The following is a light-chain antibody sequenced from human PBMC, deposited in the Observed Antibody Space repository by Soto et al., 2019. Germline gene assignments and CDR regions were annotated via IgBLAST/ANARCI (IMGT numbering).Light chain of an antibody. J-gene: IGKJ1*01. CDR2: GAS. V-gene: IGKV3-15*01. CDR1: QSVSNN. CDR3: QQYNNWWT. Sequence: EIVMTQSPATLSVSPGERATLSCRASQSVSNNLAWYQKKPGQAPRLLIYGASTRATGIPARFSGSGSGTEITLTISSLQSEDYAFYYCQQYNNWWTFGQGTRVDFK.